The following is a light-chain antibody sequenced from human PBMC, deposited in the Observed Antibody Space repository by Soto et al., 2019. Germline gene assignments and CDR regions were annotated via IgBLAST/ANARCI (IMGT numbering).Light chain of an antibody. CDR2: GAS. J-gene: IGKJ1*01. CDR1: QSVSNNY. Sequence: EIVLTQSPGTLSFSPGERATLSCRASQSVSNNYLAWYQQKTGQAPRLVIYGASSRGTGIPARLSASGSGTDLNLTISRLEPEDFAVYYCQQYISSPLTCGQGTKVDI. V-gene: IGKV3-20*01. CDR3: QQYISSPLT.